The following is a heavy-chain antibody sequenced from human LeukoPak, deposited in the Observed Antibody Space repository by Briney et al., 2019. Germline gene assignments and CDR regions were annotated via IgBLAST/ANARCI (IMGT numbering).Heavy chain of an antibody. CDR1: GGTFSSYA. Sequence: SVKVSCKASGGTFSSYAISWVRQAPGQGLEWMGRIIPILGIANYAQKFQGRVTITADKSTSTAHMELSSLRSEDTAVYYCARDCSGGSCYWVHWGQGTLVTVSS. V-gene: IGHV1-69*04. CDR2: IIPILGIA. CDR3: ARDCSGGSCYWVH. J-gene: IGHJ4*02. D-gene: IGHD2-15*01.